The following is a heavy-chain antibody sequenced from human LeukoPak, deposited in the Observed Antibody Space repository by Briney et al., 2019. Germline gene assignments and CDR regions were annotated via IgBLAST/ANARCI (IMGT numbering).Heavy chain of an antibody. D-gene: IGHD1-14*01. CDR2: IAYHGSRA. CDR3: TRYNNDPFDY. J-gene: IGHJ4*02. V-gene: IGHV3-33*05. Sequence: PGGSLRLSSAGSGFTFGGYGMHWVRQTPGKGVEGGAVIAYHGSRAFYPLPVKGRFTISSDNSKNTISVQMDDLRAEHTAVYYCTRYNNDPFDYWGQGTLVTVSS. CDR1: GFTFGGYG.